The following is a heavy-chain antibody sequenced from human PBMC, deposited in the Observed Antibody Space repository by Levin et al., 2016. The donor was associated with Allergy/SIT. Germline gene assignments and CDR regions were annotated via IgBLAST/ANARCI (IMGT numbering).Heavy chain of an antibody. Sequence: VRQAPGKGLEWVANINRDGSEKYYADSVKGRFTISRDNAKNSLYLQMSSLRAEDTAVYYCVRAIAAGGIWFDPWGQGTLVTVSS. D-gene: IGHD6-13*01. CDR3: VRAIAAGGIWFDP. V-gene: IGHV3-7*03. CDR2: INRDGSEK. J-gene: IGHJ5*02.